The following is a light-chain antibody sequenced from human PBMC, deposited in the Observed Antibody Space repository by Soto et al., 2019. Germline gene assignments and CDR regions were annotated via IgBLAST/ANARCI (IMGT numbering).Light chain of an antibody. Sequence: DIPMTQSPSTLSASVGDRVTITCRASQNINTWLAWYQQKPGKAPYLLIYKTSNLQSGVPSSFSGSASGTEFPLTISSLQPDDIATYYCQQYETYPLTYGGGTKVEI. J-gene: IGKJ4*01. CDR3: QQYETYPLT. CDR1: QNINTW. V-gene: IGKV1-5*03. CDR2: KTS.